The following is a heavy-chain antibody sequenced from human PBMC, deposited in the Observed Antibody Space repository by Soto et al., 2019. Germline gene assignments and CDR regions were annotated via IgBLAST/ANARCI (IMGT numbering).Heavy chain of an antibody. CDR2: IIPIFGTA. CDR1: GGTFSSYA. Sequence: ASVKVSCKASGGTFSSYAISWVRQAPGQGLEWMGGIIPIFGTANYAQKIQGRVTITADESTSTAYMELSSLRSEDTAVYYCARDKQQLVRGGSYYGMDVWGQGTTVTVSS. J-gene: IGHJ6*02. CDR3: ARDKQQLVRGGSYYGMDV. V-gene: IGHV1-69*13. D-gene: IGHD6-13*01.